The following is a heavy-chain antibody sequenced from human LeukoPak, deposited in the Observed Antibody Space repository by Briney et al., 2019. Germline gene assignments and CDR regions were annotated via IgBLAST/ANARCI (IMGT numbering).Heavy chain of an antibody. V-gene: IGHV4-61*01. Sequence: TSETLSLTCDVSGVSINTCCYYWTWIRQPPGKGLEWIGYKYYSGSTRYNSSLRSRLTISLDTSKNQFSLRLTSVTAADTAVYYCARGRSYGFDFDSWGPGTQVIVSS. J-gene: IGHJ4*02. D-gene: IGHD5-18*01. CDR1: GVSINTCCYY. CDR2: KYYSGST. CDR3: ARGRSYGFDFDS.